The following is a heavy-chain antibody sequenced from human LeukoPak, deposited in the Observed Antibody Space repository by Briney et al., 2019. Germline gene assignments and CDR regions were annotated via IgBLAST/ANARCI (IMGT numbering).Heavy chain of an antibody. CDR3: ARGLAAAGLYFDY. CDR2: VYTGGST. J-gene: IGHJ4*02. CDR1: GFTVSSNY. V-gene: IGHV3-53*01. Sequence: GGSLRLSCAASGFTVSSNYMTWDRQAPGKGLEWVSVVYTGGSTYSADSVKGRFTISRDNSENTLYLQMNSLRAEDTAVYYCARGLAAAGLYFDYWGQGTLVTVSS. D-gene: IGHD6-13*01.